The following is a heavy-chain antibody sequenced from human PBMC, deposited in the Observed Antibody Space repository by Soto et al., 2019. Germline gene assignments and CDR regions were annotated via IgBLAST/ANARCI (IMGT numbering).Heavy chain of an antibody. Sequence: QVQLVQSGAEVKKPGASVKVSCKASGYTFTSYGISWVRQAPGQGLEWMGWISAYNGNTNYAQKLQGRVTMTTDTAASTAYMELRGLRSDDTAVYYGARDQPIQGAAINYGMDVWGQGTTVTVSS. D-gene: IGHD6-25*01. V-gene: IGHV1-18*01. CDR1: GYTFTSYG. CDR2: ISAYNGNT. CDR3: ARDQPIQGAAINYGMDV. J-gene: IGHJ6*02.